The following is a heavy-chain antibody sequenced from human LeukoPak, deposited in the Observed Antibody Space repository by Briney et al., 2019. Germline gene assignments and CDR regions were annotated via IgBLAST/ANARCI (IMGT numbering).Heavy chain of an antibody. Sequence: ASVKVSCKASGGTFSSYAISWVRQAPGQGLEWMGGIIPIFGTANYAQKFQGRVTITADESTSTAYMELSSLRSEDTAVYYCARPILTGYYDDAFDIWGQGTMVTVSS. CDR1: GGTFSSYA. CDR2: IIPIFGTA. V-gene: IGHV1-69*13. CDR3: ARPILTGYYDDAFDI. J-gene: IGHJ3*02. D-gene: IGHD3-9*01.